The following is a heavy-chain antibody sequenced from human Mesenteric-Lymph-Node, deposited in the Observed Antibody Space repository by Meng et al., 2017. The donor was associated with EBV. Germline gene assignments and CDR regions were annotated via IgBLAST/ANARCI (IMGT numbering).Heavy chain of an antibody. V-gene: IGHV4-30-4*01. J-gene: IGHJ4*02. CDR1: GGSISSVGFS. CDR3: ARGRDYADYLVY. CDR2: INDSGST. D-gene: IGHD4-17*01. Sequence: QVQLQESGPGLVKPSQXLSPTCGVSGGSISSVGFSWSWIRQPPGKGLEWIGDINDSGSTFFNPSHKSRVTISVDTSRNQFSLKLTSVTAADTAVYYCARGRDYADYLVYWGQGTLVTVSS.